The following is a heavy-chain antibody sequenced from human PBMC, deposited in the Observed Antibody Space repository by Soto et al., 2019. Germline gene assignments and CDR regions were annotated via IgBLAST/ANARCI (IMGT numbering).Heavy chain of an antibody. D-gene: IGHD5-12*01. CDR2: IISSSSTI. V-gene: IGHV3-48*02. CDR3: ARDLNGYSGYGMDV. CDR1: GFTFSSYS. J-gene: IGHJ6*02. Sequence: PXGSLILSCAASGFTFSSYSMNWVRQAPGKGLEWVSYIISSSSTIYYADSVKGRFTISRDNAKNSLYLQMNSLRDEDTAVYYCARDLNGYSGYGMDVWGQGTTVTVSS.